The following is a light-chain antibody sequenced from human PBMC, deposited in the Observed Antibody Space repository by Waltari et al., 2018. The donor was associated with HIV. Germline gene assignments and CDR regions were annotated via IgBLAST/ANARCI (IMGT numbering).Light chain of an antibody. V-gene: IGLV1-47*01. J-gene: IGLJ1*01. Sequence: QSVLTQPPSASGTPGQRVTISCSGSSSNIENDNVYWYQQLTGAAPRLLIYKDTQRPSGVPGRVTVTKSGTSAALAISGLRSEDEADYYCVGWDSRLSGYVFGTGTKVTVL. CDR2: KDT. CDR1: SSNIENDN. CDR3: VGWDSRLSGYV.